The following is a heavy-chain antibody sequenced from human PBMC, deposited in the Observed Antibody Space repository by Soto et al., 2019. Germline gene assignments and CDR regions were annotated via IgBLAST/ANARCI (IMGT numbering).Heavy chain of an antibody. CDR3: ARVRRGSGSYYWASASYYYYGMDV. J-gene: IGHJ6*02. V-gene: IGHV1-46*01. CDR2: INPSGGST. D-gene: IGHD3-10*01. Sequence: ASVKVSCKASGYTFTSYYMHWVRQAPGQGLEWMGIINPSGGSTSYAQKFQGRVTMTRDTSTRTVYMELSSLRSEDTAVYYCARVRRGSGSYYWASASYYYYGMDVWGQGTTVTVSS. CDR1: GYTFTSYY.